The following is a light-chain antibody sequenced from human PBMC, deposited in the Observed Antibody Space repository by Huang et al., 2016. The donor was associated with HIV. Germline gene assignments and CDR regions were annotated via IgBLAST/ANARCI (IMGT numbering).Light chain of an antibody. CDR3: QQSFSVPRT. V-gene: IGKV1-39*01. CDR1: QNITKS. CDR2: TAS. Sequence: DIQMTQSPPSLSASVGDRVTFTCRANQNITKSVNWYQQKPGKAPKLLIYTASTLESGVPSRFIGGGSGSRFTLNITNLQPEDFATYYCQQSFSVPRTFG. J-gene: IGKJ1*01.